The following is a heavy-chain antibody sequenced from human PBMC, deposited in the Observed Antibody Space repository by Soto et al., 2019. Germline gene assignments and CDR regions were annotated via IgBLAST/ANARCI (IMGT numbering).Heavy chain of an antibody. D-gene: IGHD4-17*01. CDR2: IKQDGSEK. V-gene: IGHV3-7*01. Sequence: GGSLRLSCAASGFSFSSYWMSWVRQAPGKGLEWVANIKQDGSEKYYVDSVKGRFTISRDNAKNSLYLQMNSLRAEDTAVYYCASPPTNDYGDYKVHFDYWGQGTLVTVS. J-gene: IGHJ4*02. CDR3: ASPPTNDYGDYKVHFDY. CDR1: GFSFSSYW.